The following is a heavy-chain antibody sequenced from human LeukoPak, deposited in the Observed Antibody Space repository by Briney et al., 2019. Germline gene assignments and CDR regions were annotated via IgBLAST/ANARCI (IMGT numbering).Heavy chain of an antibody. CDR1: GGSISSGSYY. Sequence: SQTLSLTCTVSGGSISSGSYYWSWIRQPAGKGLEWIGRIYTSGSTNYNPSLKSRVTISVDTSKNQFSLKLSSVTAADTAVYYCARVRFIAVAGGYFDYWGQGTLVTVSS. J-gene: IGHJ4*02. CDR3: ARVRFIAVAGGYFDY. CDR2: IYTSGST. V-gene: IGHV4-61*02. D-gene: IGHD6-19*01.